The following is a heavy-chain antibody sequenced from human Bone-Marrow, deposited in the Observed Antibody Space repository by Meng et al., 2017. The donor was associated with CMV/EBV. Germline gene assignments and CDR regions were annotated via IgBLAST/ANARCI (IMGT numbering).Heavy chain of an antibody. J-gene: IGHJ4*02. V-gene: IGHV4-31*03. D-gene: IGHD2-15*01. CDR1: GGSISSGGYY. Sequence: TGAGGSISSGGYYWSWIRQHPGKGLEWIGYIYYSGSTYYNPSLKSRVTISVDTSKNQFSLKLSSVTAADTAVYYCARGGGPIRTDYWGQGTLVTVSS. CDR3: ARGGGPIRTDY. CDR2: IYYSGST.